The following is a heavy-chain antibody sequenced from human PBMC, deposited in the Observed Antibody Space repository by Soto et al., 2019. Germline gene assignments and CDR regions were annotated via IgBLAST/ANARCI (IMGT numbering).Heavy chain of an antibody. J-gene: IGHJ5*02. V-gene: IGHV3-23*01. D-gene: IGHD4-17*01. CDR1: GFTLSSYA. Sequence: LRLSCAASGFTLSSYAMSWVRQAPGKGLEWVSTFSGTGGYTYYTDSVKGRFTISRDESKNTLFLHMNSLRAADTAVYYCARGQRALITYGPFDPWGQGTLVTVSS. CDR3: ARGQRALITYGPFDP. CDR2: FSGTGGYT.